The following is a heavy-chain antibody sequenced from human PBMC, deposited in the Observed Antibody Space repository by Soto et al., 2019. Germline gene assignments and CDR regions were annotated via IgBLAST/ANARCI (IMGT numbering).Heavy chain of an antibody. CDR2: ISGSGDST. V-gene: IGHV3-23*01. Sequence: GGSLRLSCAASGFTFSTYAMNWVRQAPGKGLEWVSGISGSGDSTYYADSVKGRFTVSRDNAKNSLYLQMNSLRAEDTAVYYCARDGAHPRDDCSGGSCYPPITNWFDPWGQGTLVTVSS. CDR3: ARDGAHPRDDCSGGSCYPPITNWFDP. J-gene: IGHJ5*02. D-gene: IGHD2-15*01. CDR1: GFTFSTYA.